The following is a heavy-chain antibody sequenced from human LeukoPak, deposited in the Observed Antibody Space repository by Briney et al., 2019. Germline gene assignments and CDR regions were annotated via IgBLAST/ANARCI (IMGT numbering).Heavy chain of an antibody. D-gene: IGHD3-3*01. V-gene: IGHV1-69*05. CDR3: ARGKTYDFWSGSFDY. CDR1: GGTFSSYT. J-gene: IGHJ4*02. Sequence: SVKLSCKASGGTFSSYTISWVRQALGQAVEWMGRIIPLFCTANCAQKFQGRVTITTDESPSTAYMALSSLRSEDTAVYYCARGKTYDFWSGSFDYWGQGTLVTVSS. CDR2: IIPLFCTA.